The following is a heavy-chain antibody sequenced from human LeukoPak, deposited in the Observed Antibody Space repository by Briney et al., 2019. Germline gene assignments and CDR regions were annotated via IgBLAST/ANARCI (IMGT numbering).Heavy chain of an antibody. CDR3: ARMGGYSGSLSPDY. CDR1: GFTFSSYW. D-gene: IGHD1-26*01. Sequence: GGSLRLSCAASGFTFSSYWMSWVRQAPGKGLEWVANIKQDGSEKYYVDSVKGRFTISRDNAKNSLYLQMNSLRAEDTAVYYCARMGGYSGSLSPDYWGQGTLVTVSS. J-gene: IGHJ4*02. CDR2: IKQDGSEK. V-gene: IGHV3-7*01.